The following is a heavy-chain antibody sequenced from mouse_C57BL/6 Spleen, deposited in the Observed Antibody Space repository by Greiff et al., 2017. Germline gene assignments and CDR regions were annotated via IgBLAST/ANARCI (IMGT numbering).Heavy chain of an antibody. V-gene: IGHV1-69*01. J-gene: IGHJ1*03. D-gene: IGHD1-1*01. CDR3: ARSGSSHYWYFDV. CDR2: IDPSDSYT. CDR1: GYTFTSYW. Sequence: QVQLQQPGAELVMPGASVKLSCKASGYTFTSYWMHWVKQRPGQGLEWIGEIDPSDSYTNYNQKFKGKSTLSVDKSSSTAYMQHSSLTSEDSAVYYCARSGSSHYWYFDVCGTGTTVTVSS.